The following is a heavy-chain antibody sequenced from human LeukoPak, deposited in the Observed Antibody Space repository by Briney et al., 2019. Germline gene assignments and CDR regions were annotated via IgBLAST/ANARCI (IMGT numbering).Heavy chain of an antibody. CDR3: ARDLSLSSSSSPCGSGFDY. CDR1: GFTFTSYA. V-gene: IGHV3-64*01. J-gene: IGHJ4*02. CDR2: ISSNGGST. D-gene: IGHD6-13*01. Sequence: PGGSLRLSCAASGFTFTSYAMHWVRQAPGKGLEYVSAISSNGGSTYYANSVKGRFTISRDYSKNTLYLQMGSLRAEDMAVYYCARDLSLSSSSSPCGSGFDYWGQGTLVTVSS.